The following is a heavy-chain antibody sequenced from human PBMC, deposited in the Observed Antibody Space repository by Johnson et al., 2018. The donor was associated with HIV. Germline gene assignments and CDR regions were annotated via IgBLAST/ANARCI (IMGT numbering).Heavy chain of an antibody. J-gene: IGHJ3*02. CDR3: ARENYDYVWESYRKGGAFDI. CDR2: IYSGGSP. CDR1: GFTVSSNY. D-gene: IGHD3-16*02. V-gene: IGHV3-53*01. Sequence: VQLVESGGGLIQPGGSLRLSCAASGFTVSSNYMSWVRQAPGKGLEWVSVIYSGGSPYYADSVKGRFTISRDNSKNTLYLQMNSLTAEETAVYYCARENYDYVWESYRKGGAFDIWGQGTMVTVSS.